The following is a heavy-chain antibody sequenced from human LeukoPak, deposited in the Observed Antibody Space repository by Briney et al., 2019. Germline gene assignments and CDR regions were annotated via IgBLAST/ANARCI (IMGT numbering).Heavy chain of an antibody. CDR3: ARDRHSSGWYGVILDY. CDR2: IKQDGSEK. J-gene: IGHJ4*02. V-gene: IGHV3-7*01. Sequence: PGGSLRLSCAASGFTFSSYWMSWVRQAPGKGLEWVANIKQDGSEKYYVDSVKGRFTTSRDNAKNSLYLQMNSLRAEDTAVYYCARDRHSSGWYGVILDYWGQGTLVTVSS. D-gene: IGHD6-19*01. CDR1: GFTFSSYW.